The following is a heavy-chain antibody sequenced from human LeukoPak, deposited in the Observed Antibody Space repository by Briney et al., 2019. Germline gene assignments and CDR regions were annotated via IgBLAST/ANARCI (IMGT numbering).Heavy chain of an antibody. CDR2: FDPEDGET. CDR1: GYTLTELS. J-gene: IGHJ4*02. D-gene: IGHD3-22*01. V-gene: IGHV1-24*01. CDR3: APEGYDSSGTYFDY. Sequence: GASVTVSCKVSGYTLTELSMHWVRQAPGKGLEWMGGFDPEDGETIYAQKFQGRVTMTEDTSTDTAYVELSSLRSEDTAVYYCAPEGYDSSGTYFDYWGQGTLVTVSS.